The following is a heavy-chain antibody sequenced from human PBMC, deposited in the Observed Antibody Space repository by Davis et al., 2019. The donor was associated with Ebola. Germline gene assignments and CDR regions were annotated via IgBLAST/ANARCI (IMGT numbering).Heavy chain of an antibody. CDR1: GYSFTNYW. D-gene: IGHD2-15*01. J-gene: IGHJ4*02. V-gene: IGHV5-51*01. Sequence: GESLKISCQGSGYSFTNYWIAWVRQIPGKGLEWMGIIYPGDSDTRYSPSFQGQVTISADKSVNTAYLQWSSLKASDTAMYYCAKRRSCSGGSCYELDFWGQGTLVTVSS. CDR3: AKRRSCSGGSCYELDF. CDR2: IYPGDSDT.